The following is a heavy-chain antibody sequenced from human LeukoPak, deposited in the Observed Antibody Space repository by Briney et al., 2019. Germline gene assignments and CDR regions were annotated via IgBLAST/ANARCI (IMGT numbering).Heavy chain of an antibody. CDR2: TYYESKWYN. CDR3: ARVSSPWSPRDAFDI. CDR1: GDSVSSNSAT. Sequence: SQTLSLTCAISGDSVSSNSATWNWIRQSPSRGLEWLGRTYYESKWYNDYAVSVKSRITINSDTSKNQFSLQLSSVTPEDTAVYYCARVSSPWSPRDAFDIWGQGTVVTVSS. V-gene: IGHV6-1*01. J-gene: IGHJ3*02. D-gene: IGHD1-26*01.